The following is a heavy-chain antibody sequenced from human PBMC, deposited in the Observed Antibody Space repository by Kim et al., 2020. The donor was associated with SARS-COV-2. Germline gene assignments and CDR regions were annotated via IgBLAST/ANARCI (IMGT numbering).Heavy chain of an antibody. CDR3: ARDYLTNYDILTGYSPGNAFDI. CDR2: IYYSGST. V-gene: IGHV4-59*13. D-gene: IGHD3-9*01. Sequence: SETLSLTCTVSGGSISSYYWSWIRQPPGKGLEWIGYIYYSGSTNYNPSLKSRVTRSVDTSKNQFSLKLSSVTAADTAVYYCARDYLTNYDILTGYSPGNAFDIWGQGTMVTVSS. J-gene: IGHJ3*02. CDR1: GGSISSYY.